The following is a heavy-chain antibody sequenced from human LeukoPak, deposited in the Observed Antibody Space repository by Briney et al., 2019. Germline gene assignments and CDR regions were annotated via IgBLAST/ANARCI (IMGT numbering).Heavy chain of an antibody. Sequence: EESLTISCKGSGYSFTSYSIGWVRHMPGKGLEWMGIIYPGDSDTRYSPSFQGQVTISADKSISTAYLQWSSLKASDTAMYYCARQTPGLGELSSPDYWGQGTLVTVSS. J-gene: IGHJ4*02. D-gene: IGHD3-10*01. CDR1: GYSFTSYS. CDR3: ARQTPGLGELSSPDY. V-gene: IGHV5-51*01. CDR2: IYPGDSDT.